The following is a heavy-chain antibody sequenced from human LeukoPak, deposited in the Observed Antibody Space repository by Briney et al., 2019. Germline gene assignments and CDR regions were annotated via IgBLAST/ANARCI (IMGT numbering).Heavy chain of an antibody. CDR1: GGSISSGSYY. Sequence: SETLSLTCTVSGGSISSGSYYWSWIRQPAGKGLEWIGRIYTSGSTNYNPSLKSRVTISVDTPKNQFSLKLSSVTAADTAVYYCARVSCSSTSRQGGYYYYMDVWGKGTTVTVSS. V-gene: IGHV4-61*02. J-gene: IGHJ6*03. CDR2: IYTSGST. D-gene: IGHD2-2*01. CDR3: ARVSCSSTSRQGGYYYYMDV.